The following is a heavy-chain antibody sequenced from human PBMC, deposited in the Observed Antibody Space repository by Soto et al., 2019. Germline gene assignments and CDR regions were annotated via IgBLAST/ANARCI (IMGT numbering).Heavy chain of an antibody. CDR2: ISSSGSTI. D-gene: IGHD2-15*01. Sequence: GGSLRLSCAASGFTFSDYYMSWIRQAPGKGLEWVSYISSSGSTIYYADSVKGRFTISRDNAKNSLYLQMNSLRAEDTAVHYCASLGVVAAAVPFFDYWGQGTLVTVSS. J-gene: IGHJ4*02. V-gene: IGHV3-11*01. CDR1: GFTFSDYY. CDR3: ASLGVVAAAVPFFDY.